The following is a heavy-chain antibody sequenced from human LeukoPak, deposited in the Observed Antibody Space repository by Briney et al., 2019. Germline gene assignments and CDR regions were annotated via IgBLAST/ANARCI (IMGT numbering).Heavy chain of an antibody. CDR1: GGSFSGYH. J-gene: IGHJ4*02. Sequence: SETLSLTCAVYGGSFSGYHWSWIRQPPGKGLEWIGEINHSGSTNYNPSLKSRVTISVDTSKNQFSLKLGSVTAADTAVYYCARGNSGGRDGYNSYYFDYWGQGTLVTVSS. CDR3: ARGNSGGRDGYNSYYFDY. V-gene: IGHV4-34*01. D-gene: IGHD5-24*01. CDR2: INHSGST.